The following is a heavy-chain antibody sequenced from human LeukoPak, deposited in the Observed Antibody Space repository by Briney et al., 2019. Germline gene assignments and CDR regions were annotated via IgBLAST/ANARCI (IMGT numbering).Heavy chain of an antibody. Sequence: SETLSLTCTVSGGSISSSSYYWGWIRQPPGKGLEWIGSIYYSGSTYYNPSPKSRVTISVDTSKNQFSLKLSSVTAADTAVYYCARDWRGYDISRVIDYWGQGTLVTVSS. J-gene: IGHJ4*02. V-gene: IGHV4-39*07. CDR2: IYYSGST. CDR3: ARDWRGYDISRVIDY. D-gene: IGHD3-9*01. CDR1: GGSISSSSYY.